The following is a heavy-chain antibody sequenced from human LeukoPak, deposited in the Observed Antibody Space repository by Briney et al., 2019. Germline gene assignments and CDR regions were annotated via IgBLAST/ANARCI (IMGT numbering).Heavy chain of an antibody. CDR1: GFTFDDYA. J-gene: IGHJ4*02. D-gene: IGHD6-13*01. CDR3: AKGGYSSSWYQGRTIDY. Sequence: SLRLSCAASGFTFDDYAMHWVRQAPGKGLEWVSGISWNSGSIGYADSVKGRFTISRDNAKNSLYLQMNSLRAEDTALYYCAKGGYSSSWYQGRTIDYWGQGTLVTVSS. CDR2: ISWNSGSI. V-gene: IGHV3-9*01.